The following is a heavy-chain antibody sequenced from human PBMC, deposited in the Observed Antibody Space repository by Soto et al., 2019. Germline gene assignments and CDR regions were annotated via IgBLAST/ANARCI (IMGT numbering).Heavy chain of an antibody. V-gene: IGHV1-18*01. CDR2: ISAYNGNT. CDR1: GYTFTNYG. D-gene: IGHD3-10*01. CDR3: ARGVGSGSYYNQYNWFDP. J-gene: IGHJ5*02. Sequence: GASVKVSCKASGYTFTNYGISWVRQAPGQGLEWMGWISAYNGNTKHAQKLRGRVTMTTDTSTSTAYMELRSLRSDDTAVYYFARGVGSGSYYNQYNWFDPWGQGTLVTVSS.